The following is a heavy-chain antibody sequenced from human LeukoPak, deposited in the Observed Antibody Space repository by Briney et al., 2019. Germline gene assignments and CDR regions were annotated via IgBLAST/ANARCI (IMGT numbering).Heavy chain of an antibody. Sequence: SSETLSLPCTVSGGSISSYYWSWIRQPPGKGLEWIGYIYYSGRTNYNPSLKSRVTISVDTSKNQFSLKLSSVTAADTAVYYCARDAYSSSSVYYYYYMDVWGKGTTVTVSS. CDR2: IYYSGRT. CDR1: GGSISSYY. D-gene: IGHD6-6*01. CDR3: ARDAYSSSSVYYYYYMDV. V-gene: IGHV4-59*01. J-gene: IGHJ6*03.